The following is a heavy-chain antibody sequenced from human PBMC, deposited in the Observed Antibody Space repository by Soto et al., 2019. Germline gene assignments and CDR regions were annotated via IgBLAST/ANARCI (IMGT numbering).Heavy chain of an antibody. CDR1: VFPFSSYC. Sequence: GGSMRLSFAASVFPFSSYCMSWVRQDTGKGLEWVANIKQDGSEKYYVDSVKGRFTISRDNAKNSLYLQMNSLRAEDTAVYYCARSAPRGVPAAIGWFDPWGQGTLVTVSS. CDR2: IKQDGSEK. J-gene: IGHJ5*02. CDR3: ARSAPRGVPAAIGWFDP. D-gene: IGHD2-2*01. V-gene: IGHV3-7*01.